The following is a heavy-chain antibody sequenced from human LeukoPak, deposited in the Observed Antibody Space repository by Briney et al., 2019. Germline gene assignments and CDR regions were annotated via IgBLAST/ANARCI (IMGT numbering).Heavy chain of an antibody. V-gene: IGHV3-11*01. CDR1: GFTFSDYY. D-gene: IGHD1-7*01. CDR2: ISSNGHTI. J-gene: IGHJ2*01. CDR3: ARTQTRGSWNFDL. Sequence: PRGSLRLSCAASGFTFSDYYMSWIRQAPGKGLEWVLYISSNGHTICYADSVKGRFTISRDNAKNSLYLQMNSLRAEDTAAYYCARTQTRGSWNFDLWGRGTLVTVSS.